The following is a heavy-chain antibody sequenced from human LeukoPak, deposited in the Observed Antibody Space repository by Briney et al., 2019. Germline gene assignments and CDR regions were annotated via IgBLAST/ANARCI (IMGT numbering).Heavy chain of an antibody. CDR1: GFTFSSYS. CDR2: ISGSSSTI. V-gene: IGHV3-48*01. CDR3: ARQRAGFTVTTSDY. Sequence: PGGSLRLSCAASGFTFSSYSMNWVRQAPGKGLEWVSYISGSSSTIYYADSVKGRFTISRDNAKNSLYLQMNSLRAEDTAVYYCARQRAGFTVTTSDYCGQGTLVTVSS. D-gene: IGHD4-17*01. J-gene: IGHJ4*02.